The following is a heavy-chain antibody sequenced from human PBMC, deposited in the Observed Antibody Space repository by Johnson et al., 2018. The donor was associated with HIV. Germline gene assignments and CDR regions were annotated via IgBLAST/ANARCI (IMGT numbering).Heavy chain of an antibody. CDR2: ITGTGGNT. D-gene: IGHD3-22*01. J-gene: IGHJ3*01. V-gene: IGHV3-23*01. CDR1: GFSFSSYA. Sequence: VQVLESGGDLVERGGSLRLSCEASGFSFSSYALSWVRQAPGKGLEWVSSITGTGGNTYYADSVNGRFTVSRDKSKSTLYLRMHSLSAEDTALYYCARPSVIPHGGGYDVWGRGTMVVVST. CDR3: ARPSVIPHGGGYDV.